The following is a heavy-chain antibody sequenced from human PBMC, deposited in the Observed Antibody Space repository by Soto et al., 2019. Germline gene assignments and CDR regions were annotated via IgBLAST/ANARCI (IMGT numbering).Heavy chain of an antibody. V-gene: IGHV1-2*02. CDR2: INPYSGGT. D-gene: IGHD3-10*01. CDR3: VRDLSYPFYFDS. Sequence: ASVKVSCKASGYTFTGYFIHWVRQAPGQGLEWMGCINPYSGGTNSAQNFQGRVTMTRGTSISTAYMELTSLRSDDTAVYYCVRDLSYPFYFDSWGQGTLVTVSS. CDR1: GYTFTGYF. J-gene: IGHJ4*02.